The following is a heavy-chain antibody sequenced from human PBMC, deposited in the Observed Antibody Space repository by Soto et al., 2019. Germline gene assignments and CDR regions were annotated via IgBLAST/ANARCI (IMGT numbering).Heavy chain of an antibody. CDR1: GYTFSNYG. CDR3: AREHTASYFDY. J-gene: IGHJ4*02. Sequence: VQLVQSGAEVKKPGASVKVSCKASGYTFSNYGISWVRQAPGQGLEWLGWISTYSGNTNYAQILQGKVTMTTDTYASTAHMELRSLRSDDTAVYYCAREHTASYFDYWGQGTLVTVSS. CDR2: ISTYSGNT. D-gene: IGHD2-21*02. V-gene: IGHV1-18*01.